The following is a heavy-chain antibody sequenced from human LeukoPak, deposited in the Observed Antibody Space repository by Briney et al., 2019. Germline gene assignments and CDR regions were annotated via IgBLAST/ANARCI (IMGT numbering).Heavy chain of an antibody. Sequence: SETLSLTCTVSGASISSSSCYWGWIRQPPGKGLEWIGSIYYSGSTYYNPSLKSRVTISVDTSKNQFSLKLFSVTAAETAVYYCARGLVRGGWYYFDYWGQGALVTVSS. CDR3: ARGLVRGGWYYFDY. V-gene: IGHV4-39*01. CDR2: IYYSGST. D-gene: IGHD6-19*01. CDR1: GASISSSSCY. J-gene: IGHJ4*02.